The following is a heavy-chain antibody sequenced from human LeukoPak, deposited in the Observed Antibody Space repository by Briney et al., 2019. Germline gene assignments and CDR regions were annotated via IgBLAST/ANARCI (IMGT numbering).Heavy chain of an antibody. J-gene: IGHJ3*02. D-gene: IGHD1-26*01. CDR3: ARDDSGAFDI. CDR1: GFTFSSYS. V-gene: IGHV3-21*01. Sequence: GGSLRLSCAASGFTFSSYSMNRVRQAPGKGLEWVSSISSSSYIYYADSVKGRFTISRDNAKNSLYLQMNSLRAEDTAVYYCARDDSGAFDIWGQGTMVTVSS. CDR2: ISSSSYI.